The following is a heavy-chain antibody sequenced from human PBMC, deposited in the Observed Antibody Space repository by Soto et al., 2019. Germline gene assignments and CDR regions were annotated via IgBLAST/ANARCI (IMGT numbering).Heavy chain of an antibody. J-gene: IGHJ4*02. D-gene: IGHD1-26*01. V-gene: IGHV3-30*18. CDR1: GFTFSSYG. CDR2: ISYDGSNT. CDR3: AKEGGLSGSYYISSPYYFDY. Sequence: QVQLVESGGGVVQPGRSLRLSCVASGFTFSSYGMHWVRQAPGKGLEWVAIISYDGSNTYYADSVKGRFTISRDNSKNTLYVXMNRLRAEDTSVYYCAKEGGLSGSYYISSPYYFDYWGQGTLVTVSS.